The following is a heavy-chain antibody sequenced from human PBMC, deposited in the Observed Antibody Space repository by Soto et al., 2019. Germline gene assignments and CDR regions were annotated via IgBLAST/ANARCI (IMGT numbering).Heavy chain of an antibody. CDR1: GFTFSSYW. J-gene: IGHJ6*02. CDR2: SDTDGSYT. CDR3: ARPRWHYGMDV. Sequence: EVQLVESGGGLVQPGGSLRLSCAASGFTFSSYWMHWVRQTPGKGLVWVSRSDTDGSYTTYADSVKGRFTISRDNAKNTLYLQMNSLRVEDTALYYCARPRWHYGMDVWGQGTTVTVS. D-gene: IGHD2-15*01. V-gene: IGHV3-74*01.